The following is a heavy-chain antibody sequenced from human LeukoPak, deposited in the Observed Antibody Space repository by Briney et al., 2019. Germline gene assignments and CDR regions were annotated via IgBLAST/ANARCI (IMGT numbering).Heavy chain of an antibody. CDR3: AKSRARREGSSGSIDY. J-gene: IGHJ4*02. CDR1: GFTFSSYV. V-gene: IGHV3-23*01. D-gene: IGHD3-22*01. Sequence: PGGSLRLSCVASGFTFSSYVMSWVHQAPGKGLEWVSSISGGGGGAYYADPAKGRFTISRDNSKNTLHLQMNSLRAEDTAIYYCAKSRARREGSSGSIDYWGQGTLVTVSS. CDR2: ISGGGGGA.